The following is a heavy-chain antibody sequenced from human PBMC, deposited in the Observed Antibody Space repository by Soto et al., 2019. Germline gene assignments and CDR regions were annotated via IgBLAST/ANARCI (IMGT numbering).Heavy chain of an antibody. CDR2: IIPILGIA. Sequence: ASVKVSCKASGGTFSSYTISWVRQAPGQGLEWMGRIIPILGIANYAQKFQGRVTITADKSTSTAYMELSSLRSEDTAVYYCARNGMTTVTSVDYWGQGTLVTVSS. D-gene: IGHD4-17*01. CDR3: ARNGMTTVTSVDY. CDR1: GGTFSSYT. J-gene: IGHJ4*02. V-gene: IGHV1-69*02.